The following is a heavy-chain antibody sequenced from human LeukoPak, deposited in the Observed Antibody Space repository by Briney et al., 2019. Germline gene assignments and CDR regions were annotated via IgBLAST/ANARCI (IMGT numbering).Heavy chain of an antibody. J-gene: IGHJ3*02. CDR1: GFTFSSYA. CDR3: AKELIAAAGTTDAFDI. D-gene: IGHD6-13*01. Sequence: GGSLRLPCAASGFTFSSYAMHWVRQAPGKGLEWVAVISYDGSNKYYADSVKGRFTISRDNSKNTLYLQMNSLRAEDTAVYYCAKELIAAAGTTDAFDIWGQGTMVTVSS. CDR2: ISYDGSNK. V-gene: IGHV3-30*16.